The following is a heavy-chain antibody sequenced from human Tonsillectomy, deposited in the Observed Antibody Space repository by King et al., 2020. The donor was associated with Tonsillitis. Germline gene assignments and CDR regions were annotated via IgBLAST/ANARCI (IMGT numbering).Heavy chain of an antibody. J-gene: IGHJ3*02. CDR3: AREEVYCTSAGCSDAFAI. CDR1: GGSISNNNYY. CDR2: IYTSGST. D-gene: IGHD2-8*01. V-gene: IGHV4-61*02. Sequence: VQLQESGPGLVKPSQTLSLTCTVSGGSISNNNYYWSWIRQSAGKGLEWIGRIYTSGSTNYNPSLKSRVTMSVDTSKNQFSLKVISVTAADTAVYYCAREEVYCTSAGCSDAFAIWGQGTRVTVSS.